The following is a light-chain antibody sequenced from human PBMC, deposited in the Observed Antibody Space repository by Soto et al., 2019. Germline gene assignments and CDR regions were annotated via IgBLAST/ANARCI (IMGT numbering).Light chain of an antibody. CDR3: QQYGRSPWT. V-gene: IGKV3-20*01. CDR2: GAS. CDR1: QSVSSSY. Sequence: EIVLTQSPVTLSLSPGERATLSCRASQSVSSSYLAWYQQKPGQAPGLLIYGASSRATGIPDRFSGSGSGTDFTLTISRLEPEDFAVYYCQQYGRSPWTFGQGPRWIS. J-gene: IGKJ1*01.